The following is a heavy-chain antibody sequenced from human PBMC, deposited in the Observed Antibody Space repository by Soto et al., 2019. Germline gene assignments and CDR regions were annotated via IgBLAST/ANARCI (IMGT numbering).Heavy chain of an antibody. Sequence: SVKVSCKASGGTFSSYAISWVRQAPGQGLEWMGGIIPIFGTANYAQKFQGRVTITADESTSTAYMELSSLRSEDTAVYYCARVRFLDRLWFDPWGQGTLDTGSS. CDR2: IIPIFGTA. J-gene: IGHJ5*02. CDR3: ARVRFLDRLWFDP. D-gene: IGHD3-3*01. V-gene: IGHV1-69*13. CDR1: GGTFSSYA.